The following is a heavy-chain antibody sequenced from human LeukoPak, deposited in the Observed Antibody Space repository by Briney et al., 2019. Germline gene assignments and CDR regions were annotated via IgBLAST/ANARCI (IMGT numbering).Heavy chain of an antibody. CDR3: ARHAIWGNIGIDY. Sequence: PSETLSLTCTVSGGSISSGSYYWSWIRQPAGKGLEWIGRIYTSGSTNYNPSLKSRVSISVDTSKNQFSLKLSSVTAADTAVYYCARHAIWGNIGIDYWGQGTLVTVSS. J-gene: IGHJ4*02. CDR1: GGSISSGSYY. CDR2: IYTSGST. D-gene: IGHD3-16*01. V-gene: IGHV4-61*02.